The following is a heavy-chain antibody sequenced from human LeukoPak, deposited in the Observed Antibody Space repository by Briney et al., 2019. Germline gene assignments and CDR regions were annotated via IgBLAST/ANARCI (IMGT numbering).Heavy chain of an antibody. Sequence: PGGSLRLSCAASGFTFSNCWMHWVRQAPGKGLEWVSGISWNSGSIGYADSVKGRFTISRDNAKNSLYLQMNSLRAEDTALYYCAKELGPGDYWGQGTLVTVSS. J-gene: IGHJ4*02. CDR2: ISWNSGSI. CDR3: AKELGPGDY. V-gene: IGHV3-9*01. D-gene: IGHD3-10*01. CDR1: GFTFSNCW.